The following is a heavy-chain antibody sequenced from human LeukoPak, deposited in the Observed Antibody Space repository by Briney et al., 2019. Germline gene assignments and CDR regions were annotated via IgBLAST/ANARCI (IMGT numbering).Heavy chain of an antibody. CDR3: AKLDSPWAARGSFDH. V-gene: IGHV3-30-3*02. CDR2: ISYDGSNK. Sequence: GRSLRLSCAASGFTFSSYAMHWVRQAPGKGLEWVAVISYDGSNKYYADSVKGRFTVSRDNSKNTLFLQMTRLRAEDTAVYYCAKLDSPWAARGSFDHWGQGALVTVSS. D-gene: IGHD3-10*01. J-gene: IGHJ5*02. CDR1: GFTFSSYA.